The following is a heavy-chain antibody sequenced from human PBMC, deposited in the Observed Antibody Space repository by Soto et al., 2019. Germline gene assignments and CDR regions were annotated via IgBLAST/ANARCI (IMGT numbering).Heavy chain of an antibody. CDR2: IDPSGSYT. J-gene: IGHJ6*02. D-gene: IGHD5-12*01. CDR3: ARHERDGYNLHYYYGMDV. CDR1: GYSFTSYW. V-gene: IGHV5-10-1*01. Sequence: GESLKISCKGSGYSFTSYWISWVRQMPGKGLEWTGRIDPSGSYTNYSPSFQGHVTISADKSISTAYLQWSSLKASDTAMYYCARHERDGYNLHYYYGMDVWGQGTTVTVSS.